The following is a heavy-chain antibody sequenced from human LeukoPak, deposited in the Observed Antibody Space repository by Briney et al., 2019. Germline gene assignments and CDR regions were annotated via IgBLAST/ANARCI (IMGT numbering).Heavy chain of an antibody. J-gene: IGHJ3*02. CDR1: GFTFSSYA. V-gene: IGHV3-7*01. CDR2: IKQDGSEK. D-gene: IGHD7-27*01. Sequence: PGGSLRLSCAASGFTFSSYAMSWVRQAPGKGLEWVANIKQDGSEKYFVDSVKGRFTIYRDNAKNSLYLQMNSLRAEDTAVYYCARVITRGAFDIWGQGTMVTVSS. CDR3: ARVITRGAFDI.